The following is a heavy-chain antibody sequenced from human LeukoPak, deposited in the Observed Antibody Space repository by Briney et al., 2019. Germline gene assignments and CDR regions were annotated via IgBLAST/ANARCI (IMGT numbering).Heavy chain of an antibody. J-gene: IGHJ4*02. CDR3: ARVVRDGDYPGAFDY. D-gene: IGHD4-17*01. CDR2: ISAYNGST. CDR1: GYTFTSYG. Sequence: ASVKVFCKASGYTFTSYGISWVRQAPGQGLEWMGWISAYNGSTNYAQKLQGRVTMTTDTSTSTAYMELRSLRSDDTAVYYCARVVRDGDYPGAFDYWGQGTLVTVSS. V-gene: IGHV1-18*01.